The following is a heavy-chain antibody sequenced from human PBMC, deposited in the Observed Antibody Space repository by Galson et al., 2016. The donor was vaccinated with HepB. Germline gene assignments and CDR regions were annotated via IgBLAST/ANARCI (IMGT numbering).Heavy chain of an antibody. V-gene: IGHV4-39*01. CDR2: IHYTGTT. J-gene: IGHJ5*02. CDR1: GGSLSSSAYF. D-gene: IGHD6-13*01. CDR3: ARRLKKFIAAAIDP. Sequence: SETLSLTCTVSGGSLSSSAYFWDWIRQPPGKGLEWIGSIHYTGTTYNNPSLETRVVMSVDTSKNQFSLNLNSVSAADTAIYFCARRLKKFIAAAIDPWGQGTLVTVAS.